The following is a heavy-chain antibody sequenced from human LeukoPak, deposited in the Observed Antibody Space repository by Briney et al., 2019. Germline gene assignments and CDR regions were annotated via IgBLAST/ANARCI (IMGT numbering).Heavy chain of an antibody. V-gene: IGHV3-23*01. Sequence: GGSLRLSCAASGFTFSSYSMNWVRQAPGKGLEWVSAISGSGGSTYYADSVKGRFTISRDNSKNTLYLQMNSLRAEDTAVYYCAKESDGELLEGSWDYWGQGTLVTVSS. J-gene: IGHJ4*02. CDR3: AKESDGELLEGSWDY. CDR1: GFTFSSYS. CDR2: ISGSGGST. D-gene: IGHD1-26*01.